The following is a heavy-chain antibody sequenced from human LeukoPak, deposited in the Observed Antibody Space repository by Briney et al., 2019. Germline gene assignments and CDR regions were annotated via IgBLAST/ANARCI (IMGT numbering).Heavy chain of an antibody. CDR1: GGSISSSY. V-gene: IGHV4-34*01. Sequence: SETLSLTCTVSGGSISSSYLSWIRQPPGKGLEWIGEINHSGNINYNPSLKSRLTISVDTSKNQFSLKLSSMTAADTAVYYCARGRRWWGQGALVTVSS. D-gene: IGHD5-24*01. J-gene: IGHJ4*02. CDR2: INHSGNI. CDR3: ARGRRW.